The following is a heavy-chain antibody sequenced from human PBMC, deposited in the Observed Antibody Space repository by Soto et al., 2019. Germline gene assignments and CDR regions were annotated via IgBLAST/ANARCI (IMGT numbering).Heavy chain of an antibody. CDR3: ATSDGHAFDI. CDR1: GYTFTSYG. J-gene: IGHJ3*02. CDR2: ISAYNGNT. Sequence: ASVKVSCKASGYTFTSYGISWVRQAPGQGLEWMGWISAYNGNTNDAQKLQGRVTMTADTSTDTAYMELSSLRSEDTAVYYCATSDGHAFDIWGQGTMVTVSS. V-gene: IGHV1-18*01.